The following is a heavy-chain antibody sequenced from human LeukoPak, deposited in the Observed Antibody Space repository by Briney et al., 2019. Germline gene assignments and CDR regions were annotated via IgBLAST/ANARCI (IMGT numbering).Heavy chain of an antibody. CDR2: ISGSGGST. CDR1: GFTFSSYA. D-gene: IGHD4-17*01. CDR3: AKAQFGDSPYYYYGMDV. J-gene: IGHJ6*02. Sequence: PGGSLRLSCAASGFTFSSYAMSWVRQAPGKRLEWVSAISGSGGSTYYADSVKGRFTISRDNSKNTLYLQMNSLRAEDTAVYYCAKAQFGDSPYYYYGMDVWGQGTTVTVSS. V-gene: IGHV3-23*01.